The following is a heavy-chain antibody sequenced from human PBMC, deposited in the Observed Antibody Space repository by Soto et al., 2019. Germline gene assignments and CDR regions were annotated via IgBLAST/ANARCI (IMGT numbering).Heavy chain of an antibody. V-gene: IGHV3-30*18. CDR1: GFTFRNYA. Sequence: VQLLESGRGLVQPGGSLRLSCAASGFTFRNYAMIWVRQAPGKGLEWVAVISYHGRDEYYADSVKGRFTISRDTSKNTLYLQMNTLRPEDTAVYYCVKDHLMNTVTTGGYWGQGTLVTVSS. J-gene: IGHJ4*02. D-gene: IGHD4-17*01. CDR2: ISYHGRDE. CDR3: VKDHLMNTVTTGGY.